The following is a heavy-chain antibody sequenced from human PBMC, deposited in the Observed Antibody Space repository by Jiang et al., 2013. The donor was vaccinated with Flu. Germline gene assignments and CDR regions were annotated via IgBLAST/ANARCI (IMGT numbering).Heavy chain of an antibody. CDR2: TYYRSKWYN. J-gene: IGHJ5*02. Sequence: RTYYRSKWYNDYAVSVKSRITINPDTSKNQFSLQLNSVTPEDTAVYYCAREYIAVAATKGIDPWGQGTLVTVSS. V-gene: IGHV6-1*01. D-gene: IGHD6-19*01. CDR3: AREYIAVAATKGIDP.